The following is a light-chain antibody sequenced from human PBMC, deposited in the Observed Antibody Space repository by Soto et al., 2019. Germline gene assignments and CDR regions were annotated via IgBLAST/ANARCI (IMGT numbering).Light chain of an antibody. CDR2: YDN. CDR1: NIGSKS. J-gene: IGLJ1*01. CDR3: QAWDGSSDHLYV. V-gene: IGLV3-21*04. Sequence: SYELTQPPSVSVAPGETARITCGGSNIGSKSVHWYQQKPGQAPVLVIYYDNNRPSGIPERFSGSNSGNTATLIISRVEAGDEADYYCQAWDGSSDHLYVFGAGTKVTVL.